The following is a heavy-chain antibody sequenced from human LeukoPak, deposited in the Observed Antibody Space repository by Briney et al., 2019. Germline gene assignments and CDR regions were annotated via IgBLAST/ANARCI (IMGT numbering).Heavy chain of an antibody. CDR1: GFTFSSYG. CDR3: AKDPSHVGYSYGDY. V-gene: IGHV3-30*02. Sequence: GGSLRLSCAASGFTFSSYGMHWVRQAPGKGLEWVAFIRYDGSNKYYADSVKGRFTISRDNSKNTLYLQMNSLRAEDTAVYYCAKDPSHVGYSYGDYWGQGTLVTVSS. D-gene: IGHD5-18*01. J-gene: IGHJ4*02. CDR2: IRYDGSNK.